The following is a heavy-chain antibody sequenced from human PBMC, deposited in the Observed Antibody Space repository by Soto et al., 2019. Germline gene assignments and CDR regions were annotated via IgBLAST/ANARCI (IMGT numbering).Heavy chain of an antibody. Sequence: ETLCLTCPVSGGSVSNSNYYWGWIRQSPGKGLEWIGSVDYRGISYSKSSVKSRVTISVDTSKNQFSRNLNSVTASDTAVYYCVSQRTSVLTQAYFDYWGPGALVTVSS. J-gene: IGHJ4*02. D-gene: IGHD2-8*01. V-gene: IGHV4-39*01. CDR3: VSQRTSVLTQAYFDY. CDR1: GGSVSNSNYY. CDR2: VDYRGIS.